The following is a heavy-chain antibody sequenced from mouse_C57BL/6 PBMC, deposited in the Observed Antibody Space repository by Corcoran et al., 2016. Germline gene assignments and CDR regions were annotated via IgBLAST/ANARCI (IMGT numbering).Heavy chain of an antibody. CDR2: INTYSGVP. J-gene: IGHJ2*01. V-gene: IGHV9-3*01. Sequence: QIQLVQSGPELKKPGETVKISCKASGYTFTTYGMSWVKQAPGKGLKWMGWINTYSGVPTYADDFKGRFAFSLETSASTAYLQINNLKNEDTATYFCARPSYYGSSSQGYFDYWGQGTTLTVSS. D-gene: IGHD1-1*01. CDR1: GYTFTTYG. CDR3: ARPSYYGSSSQGYFDY.